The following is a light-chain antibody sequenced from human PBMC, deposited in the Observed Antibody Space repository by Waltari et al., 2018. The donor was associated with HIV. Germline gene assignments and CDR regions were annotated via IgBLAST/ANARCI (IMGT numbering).Light chain of an antibody. Sequence: QPVLTQPPSASGTPGHGVTISCSGSNSNIGTTSQHWYQHLPGMAPKLLIYRNNRRPSGIPDRFSGSRSGTSASLAISGLRSEDEADYYCATWDDSLIWVFGGGTKLTVL. J-gene: IGLJ3*02. CDR2: RNN. CDR3: ATWDDSLIWV. CDR1: NSNIGTTS. V-gene: IGLV1-47*01.